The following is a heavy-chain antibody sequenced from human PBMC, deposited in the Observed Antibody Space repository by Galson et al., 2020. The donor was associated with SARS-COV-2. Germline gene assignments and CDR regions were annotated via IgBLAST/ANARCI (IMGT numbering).Heavy chain of an antibody. J-gene: IGHJ2*01. V-gene: IGHV7-4-1*02. CDR2: INTNTGNP. D-gene: IGHD3-22*01. CDR1: GYTFTNYA. Sequence: ASVPVSCKASGYTFTNYAMNWVRQAPGQGLEWMGWINTNTGNPTYAQGFTGRFVFSLDISVSTAYLQISSLKADDTAVYYCARGPYFDPWYFDLWGRGTLVTVSS. CDR3: ARGPYFDPWYFDL.